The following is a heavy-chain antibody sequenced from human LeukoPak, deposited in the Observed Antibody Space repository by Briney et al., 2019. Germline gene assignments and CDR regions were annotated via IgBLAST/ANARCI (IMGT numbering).Heavy chain of an antibody. J-gene: IGHJ4*02. V-gene: IGHV3-23*01. Sequence: GGSLRLSCAVSGSTLTEHAWSWVRQAPGEGLEWVSGIIDVGGTYYADSVKGRFTISRDSSKNTLYLQMNSLRAEDTATYYCAKDYCRGGNCPLPFFDSWGQGTLVTVSS. CDR1: GSTLTEHA. D-gene: IGHD2-15*01. CDR3: AKDYCRGGNCPLPFFDS. CDR2: IIDVGGT.